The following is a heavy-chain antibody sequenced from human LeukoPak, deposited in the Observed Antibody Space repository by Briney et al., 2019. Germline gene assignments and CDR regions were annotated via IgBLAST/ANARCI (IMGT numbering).Heavy chain of an antibody. CDR1: GDSIGTSGYY. J-gene: IGHJ4*02. D-gene: IGHD3-3*01. Sequence: SETLSLTCTVSGDSIGTSGYYWSWIRQHPGTGLEWIAYIHYIGNTYYNPSLESRVTMSVDTSSNQFSLNVASVTTADTAVYYCARVRDDYFFDYWGQGILVTVSS. CDR3: ARVRDDYFFDY. CDR2: IHYIGNT. V-gene: IGHV4-31*03.